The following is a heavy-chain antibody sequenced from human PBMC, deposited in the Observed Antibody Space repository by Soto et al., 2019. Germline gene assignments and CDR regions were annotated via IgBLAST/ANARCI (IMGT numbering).Heavy chain of an antibody. CDR3: ARGLRGDILTGSFDY. CDR2: IYPGDSDT. V-gene: IGHV5-51*01. CDR1: GYSFTGYR. Sequence: PGESLKISCKGSGYSFTGYRIGWVRQMPGKGLEWMGIIYPGDSDTRYSPSFQGQVTISADKSISTAYLQWSSLKASDTAMYYCARGLRGDILTGSFDYWGQGTLVTVSS. D-gene: IGHD3-9*01. J-gene: IGHJ4*02.